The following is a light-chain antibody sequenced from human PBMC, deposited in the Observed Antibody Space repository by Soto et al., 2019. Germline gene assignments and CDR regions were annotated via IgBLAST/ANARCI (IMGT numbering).Light chain of an antibody. Sequence: QSVLTQPASVSGSPGQSITISCTGTSSDVGGYNYVSWYQQHPGKAPKLMIYEVSNRPSGVSNRFSGSKSGNTASLTISGLQAEDESDYYCSSYTSSSIVGFGGGTKGTVL. CDR3: SSYTSSSIVG. V-gene: IGLV2-14*01. CDR1: SSDVGGYNY. CDR2: EVS. J-gene: IGLJ2*01.